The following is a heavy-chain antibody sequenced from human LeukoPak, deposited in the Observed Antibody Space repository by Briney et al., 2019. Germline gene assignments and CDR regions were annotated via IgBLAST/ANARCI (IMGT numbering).Heavy chain of an antibody. CDR1: GYTLTELS. Sequence: ASVKVSCKVSGYTLTELSMHGVRQAPGKGLEWMGGFDPEDGETIYAQKFQGRVTMTEDTSTDTAYMELSSLRSEDTAVYYCATPSFEGGSGSYYRYWGQGTLVTVSS. J-gene: IGHJ4*02. D-gene: IGHD3-10*01. CDR3: ATPSFEGGSGSYYRY. V-gene: IGHV1-24*01. CDR2: FDPEDGET.